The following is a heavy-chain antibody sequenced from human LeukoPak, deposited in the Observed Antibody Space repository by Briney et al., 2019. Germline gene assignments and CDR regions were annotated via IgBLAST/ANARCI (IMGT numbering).Heavy chain of an antibody. J-gene: IGHJ4*02. D-gene: IGHD3-9*01. Sequence: ASVKVSCKASGGTFSSYAISWVRQAPGQGLEWMGRIIPILGIANYAQKFQGRVTITADKSTSTAYMELSSLRSEDTAVYYCARGHRRTYYDILTGYSPFDYWGQGTLVTVSS. V-gene: IGHV1-69*04. CDR3: ARGHRRTYYDILTGYSPFDY. CDR1: GGTFSSYA. CDR2: IIPILGIA.